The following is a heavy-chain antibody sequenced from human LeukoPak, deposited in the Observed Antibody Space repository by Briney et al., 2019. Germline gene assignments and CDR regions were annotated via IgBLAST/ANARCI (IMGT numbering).Heavy chain of an antibody. Sequence: GGSLGLSCAASGFNFGAYSMSWVRQAPGKGLEWVAFIRSDGYHTYYTDSVKGRFIVTRDNFKNTLYLQMNSLRLEDMAVYYCAKPSGSGVDYWGRGTRVTVSS. D-gene: IGHD1-26*01. CDR2: IRSDGYHT. J-gene: IGHJ4*02. V-gene: IGHV3-30*02. CDR1: GFNFGAYS. CDR3: AKPSGSGVDY.